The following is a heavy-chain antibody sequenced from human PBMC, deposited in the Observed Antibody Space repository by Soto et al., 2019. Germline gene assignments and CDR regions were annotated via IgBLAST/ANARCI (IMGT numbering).Heavy chain of an antibody. CDR3: ARGNRAVTDYFEY. CDR1: GYSFTSYW. Sequence: PGESLKISCKASGYSFTSYWIGWVRQMPGKGLELMGIMYPGDSDTRYSPSFQGQVTISADKSISTAYLKWSSLKASDTAIYYCARGNRAVTDYFEYWGQGTLVTVSS. J-gene: IGHJ4*02. CDR2: MYPGDSDT. V-gene: IGHV5-51*01.